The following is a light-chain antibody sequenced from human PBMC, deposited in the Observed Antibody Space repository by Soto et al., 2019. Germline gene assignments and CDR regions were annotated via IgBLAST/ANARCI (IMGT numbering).Light chain of an antibody. CDR1: SSNIGNNY. CDR3: ATWDSSLFAVV. V-gene: IGLV1-51*01. Sequence: QSVLTQPPSVSAAPGQTVTISCSGSSSNIGNNYVYWYQQVPGTAPKLLIYDNYKRPSGIPDRFSGSKSGTSATLGITGPQTGDEADYYCATWDSSLFAVVFGGGTKLTVL. J-gene: IGLJ2*01. CDR2: DNY.